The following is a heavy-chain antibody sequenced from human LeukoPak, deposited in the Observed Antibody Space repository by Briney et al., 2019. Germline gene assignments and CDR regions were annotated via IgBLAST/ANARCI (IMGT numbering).Heavy chain of an antibody. J-gene: IGHJ4*02. Sequence: SETLSLTCTVSGGSISSSSSYWGWIRQPPGTGLEWIGSIYYSGTTYYNPSLKSRVTMSVNPSQNQFSLKLSSVTAADTAIYYCARHAYFYGTTSNFYYFDYWGQGTLVTVSS. CDR3: ARHAYFYGTTSNFYYFDY. D-gene: IGHD3-10*01. V-gene: IGHV4-39*01. CDR2: IYYSGTT. CDR1: GGSISSSSSY.